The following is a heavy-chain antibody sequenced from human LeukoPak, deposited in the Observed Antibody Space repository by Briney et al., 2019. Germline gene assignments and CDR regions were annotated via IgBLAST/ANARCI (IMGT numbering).Heavy chain of an antibody. V-gene: IGHV4-30-2*06. CDR3: AREGYSGGFDY. J-gene: IGHJ4*02. CDR2: IYHSGGT. Sequence: SETLSLTCAVSGGSISSGGYSWSWIRQSPGKGLEWIGYIYHSGGTYYNPSLKSRVTISVDRSKNQFSLKLSSVTAADTAVYYCAREGYSGGFDYWGQGTLVTVSS. CDR1: GGSISSGGYS. D-gene: IGHD1-26*01.